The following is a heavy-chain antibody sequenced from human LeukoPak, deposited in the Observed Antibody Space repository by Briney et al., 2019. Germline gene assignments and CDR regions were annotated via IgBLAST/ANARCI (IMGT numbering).Heavy chain of an antibody. CDR2: INPNSGGT. CDR3: ARDWKRGYSYGFLFDY. V-gene: IGHV1-2*06. J-gene: IGHJ4*02. Sequence: GASVKVSCKASGYTFTGYYMHWVRQAPGQGLEWMGRINPNSGGTNYAQKFQGRVTMTRDTSISTAYMELSRLRSDDTAVYYCARDWKRGYSYGFLFDYWGQRTLVTVSS. D-gene: IGHD5-18*01. CDR1: GYTFTGYY.